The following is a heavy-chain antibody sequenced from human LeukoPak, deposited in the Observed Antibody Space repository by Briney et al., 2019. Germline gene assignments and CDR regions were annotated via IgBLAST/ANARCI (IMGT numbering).Heavy chain of an antibody. CDR1: GDSISSYY. CDR3: ARSERDGSGRFYFDY. D-gene: IGHD3-10*01. Sequence: SETQSLICTVSGDSISSYYWSWIRQPPGKGLEWIGYIYNSGSTNYNPSLTDYNPSLKSRVTISVDTSKNQFSLKLSSVTAADTAVYYCARSERDGSGRFYFDYWGQGTLVTVSS. CDR2: IYNSGST. J-gene: IGHJ4*02. V-gene: IGHV4-59*01.